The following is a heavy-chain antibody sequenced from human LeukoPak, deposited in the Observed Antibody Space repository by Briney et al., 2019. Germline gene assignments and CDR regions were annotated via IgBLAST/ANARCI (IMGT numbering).Heavy chain of an antibody. J-gene: IGHJ6*03. CDR3: ARGCYDFWSGYYSNYYYMDV. Sequence: ASVKVSCKASGYTFTSYGISWVRQAPGQGLEWMGWISAYNGNTNYAQKLQGRVTMTTDTSTGTAYMELRSLRSNDTAVYYCARGCYDFWSGYYSNYYYMDVWGKGTTVTVSS. CDR1: GYTFTSYG. CDR2: ISAYNGNT. D-gene: IGHD3-3*01. V-gene: IGHV1-18*01.